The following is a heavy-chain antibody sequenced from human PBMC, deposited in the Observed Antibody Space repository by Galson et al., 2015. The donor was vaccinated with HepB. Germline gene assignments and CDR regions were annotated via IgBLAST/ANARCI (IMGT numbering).Heavy chain of an antibody. CDR2: IYSGGST. D-gene: IGHD1-26*01. CDR3: ARDQGVGATNAHYYYYYGMDV. V-gene: IGHV3-53*01. J-gene: IGHJ6*02. CDR1: GFTVSSNY. Sequence: SLRLSCAASGFTVSSNYMSWVRQAPGKGLEWISVIYSGGSTYYADSVKGRFTISRDNSKNTLYLQMNSLRAEDTAVYYCARDQGVGATNAHYYYYYGMDVWGQGTTVTVSS.